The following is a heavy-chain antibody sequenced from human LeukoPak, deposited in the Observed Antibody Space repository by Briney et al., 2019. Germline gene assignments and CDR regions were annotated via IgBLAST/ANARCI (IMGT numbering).Heavy chain of an antibody. D-gene: IGHD3-16*02. Sequence: ASVKVSCKASGYTFTSYGISWVRQAPGQGLEWMGWISAYNGNTNYAQKLQGRVTMTTDTSTSTAYMELRSLRSDDTAVYFCARENRGETVWGSYRSHFDYWGQGTLVTVSS. CDR3: ARENRGETVWGSYRSHFDY. CDR1: GYTFTSYG. CDR2: ISAYNGNT. V-gene: IGHV1-18*01. J-gene: IGHJ4*02.